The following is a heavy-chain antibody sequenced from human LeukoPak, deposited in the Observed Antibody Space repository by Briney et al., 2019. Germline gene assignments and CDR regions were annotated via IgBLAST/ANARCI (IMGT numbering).Heavy chain of an antibody. D-gene: IGHD1-26*01. V-gene: IGHV3-74*01. Sequence: GGSLRLSCAASGFTFSSYWMHWVRQTPGRGLVWVARINTDGTIIDYADSVKGRFTISRDNSKNTLYLQMNSLRAEDTAVYYCARDSTPVGANFDYWGQGTLVTVSS. CDR2: INTDGTII. CDR1: GFTFSSYW. CDR3: ARDSTPVGANFDY. J-gene: IGHJ4*02.